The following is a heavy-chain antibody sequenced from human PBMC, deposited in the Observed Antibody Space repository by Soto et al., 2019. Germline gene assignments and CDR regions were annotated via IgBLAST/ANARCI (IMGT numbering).Heavy chain of an antibody. V-gene: IGHV3-7*01. J-gene: IGHJ5*02. CDR1: GFTFSSYW. CDR2: INEDGSEE. Sequence: GGSLRLSCAASGFTFSSYWMSWVRQAPGKGLEWVANINEDGSEEYYVDSVKGRFTISRDNAKNSLFLQMNSLRAEDTAVYYCARDRHLDPWGQGTLVTVSS. CDR3: ARDRHLDP.